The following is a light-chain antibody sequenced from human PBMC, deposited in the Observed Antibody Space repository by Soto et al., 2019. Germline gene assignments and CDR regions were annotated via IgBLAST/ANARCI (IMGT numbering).Light chain of an antibody. CDR2: DVT. CDR3: CSYSRGTSWV. CDR1: SSDVGGYDL. J-gene: IGLJ3*02. Sequence: QSVLTQPASVSGSPGQSITISCTGTSSDVGGYDLVSWFQQHPGRAPQLMILDVTRRPSGVSNRFSGSKSGNPASLTISGLQAEDEADYYCCSYSRGTSWVFGGGTKVTVL. V-gene: IGLV2-23*02.